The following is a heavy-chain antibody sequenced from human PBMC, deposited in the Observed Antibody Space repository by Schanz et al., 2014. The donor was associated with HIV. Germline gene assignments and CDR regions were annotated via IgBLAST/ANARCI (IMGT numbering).Heavy chain of an antibody. CDR3: AREKFSTLTGYPQNAFDI. CDR1: GGPFSSYA. Sequence: QVQLVQSGTEVKKPGSSVKVSCKASGGPFSSYAISWGRQAPGQGLEWMGGIIPIFGTANSAQRFQGRVTITADKSTSTAYMELSSLRSEDTAVYYCAREKFSTLTGYPQNAFDIWGQGTMVTVSS. CDR2: IIPIFGTA. J-gene: IGHJ3*02. V-gene: IGHV1-69*06. D-gene: IGHD3-9*01.